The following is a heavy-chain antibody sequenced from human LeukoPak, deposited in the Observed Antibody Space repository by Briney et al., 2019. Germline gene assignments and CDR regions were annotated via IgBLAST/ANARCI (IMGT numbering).Heavy chain of an antibody. Sequence: PSETLSLTCTVSGDSISGYYWSWIRQPPGKGLEWIGYVYHTGHTHYSPSLKSRVTVSLDTSRNQVSLILSSVTAAVTAVYYCARHRFGHLFDYWGQGTLVVVSS. CDR2: VYHTGHT. CDR1: GDSISGYY. CDR3: ARHRFGHLFDY. J-gene: IGHJ4*02. V-gene: IGHV4-59*01. D-gene: IGHD3-16*01.